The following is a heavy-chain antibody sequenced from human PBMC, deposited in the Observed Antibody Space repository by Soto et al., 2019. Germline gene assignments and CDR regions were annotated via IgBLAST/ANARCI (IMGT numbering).Heavy chain of an antibody. CDR3: ARDVSGPENYYYYYGMDV. CDR1: GGSISSGGYY. D-gene: IGHD3-10*01. Sequence: QVQLQESGPGLVKPSQTLSLTCTVSGGSISSGGYYWSWIRQHPGKGLEWIGYIYYSGSTYYNPSLKSRVTISVDTSKNQFSLKLSSVTAADTAVYYCARDVSGPENYYYYYGMDVWGQGTTVTVSS. J-gene: IGHJ6*02. CDR2: IYYSGST. V-gene: IGHV4-31*03.